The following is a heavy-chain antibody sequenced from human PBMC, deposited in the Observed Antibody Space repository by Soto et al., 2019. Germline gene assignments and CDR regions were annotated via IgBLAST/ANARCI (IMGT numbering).Heavy chain of an antibody. CDR2: IYWNDDK. CDR3: AHAYYDFWSGYYDY. D-gene: IGHD3-3*01. Sequence: SGPTLVNPTQTLTLTCTFSGFSLSTSGVGVGWIRQPPGKALEWLALIYWNDDKRYSPSLKSRLTITKDTSKNQVVLTMTNMDPVDTATYYCAHAYYDFWSGYYDYWGQGTLVTVSS. V-gene: IGHV2-5*01. J-gene: IGHJ4*02. CDR1: GFSLSTSGVG.